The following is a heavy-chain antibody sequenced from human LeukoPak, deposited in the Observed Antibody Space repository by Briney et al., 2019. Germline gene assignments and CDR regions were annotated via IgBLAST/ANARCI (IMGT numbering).Heavy chain of an antibody. D-gene: IGHD6-19*01. CDR2: ISGSGGST. Sequence: GGSLRLSCAASGFTFSSYAMSWVRQAPGKGLEWVSAISGSGGSTYYADSVKGRFTISRDNSKNTLYLQMNSLRAEDTAVYYCAKGFRGSSWLVERYFDYWGQGTLVTVSS. CDR1: GFTFSSYA. V-gene: IGHV3-23*01. CDR3: AKGFRGSSWLVERYFDY. J-gene: IGHJ4*02.